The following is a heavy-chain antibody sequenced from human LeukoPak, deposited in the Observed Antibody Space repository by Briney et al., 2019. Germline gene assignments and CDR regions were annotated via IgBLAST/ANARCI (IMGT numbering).Heavy chain of an antibody. J-gene: IGHJ4*02. CDR3: AKGTRQFHSSGWYAEFDY. Sequence: GRSLRLSCAASGFTFDDYAMHWVRQAPGKGLEWVSGISWNSGSIGYADSVKGRFIISRDNAKNSLYLQMNSLRAEDTALYYCAKGTRQFHSSGWYAEFDYCGQGTLVTVSS. CDR1: GFTFDDYA. D-gene: IGHD6-19*01. V-gene: IGHV3-9*01. CDR2: ISWNSGSI.